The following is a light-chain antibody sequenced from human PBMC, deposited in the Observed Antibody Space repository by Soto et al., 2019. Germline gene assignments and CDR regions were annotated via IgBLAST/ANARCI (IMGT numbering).Light chain of an antibody. J-gene: IGKJ4*02. CDR1: QSFKSS. CDR2: KAS. CDR3: QHYNSLPLA. V-gene: IGKV1-5*03. Sequence: IVKTQSPATLSLSPGERATLTCRASQSFKSSYLACHQQTPGKAPKLLIYKASTIKSGVPSRFSGSGSGTEFTLTISSLEPDDFAVYYCQHYNSLPLAFGGGTKVDIK.